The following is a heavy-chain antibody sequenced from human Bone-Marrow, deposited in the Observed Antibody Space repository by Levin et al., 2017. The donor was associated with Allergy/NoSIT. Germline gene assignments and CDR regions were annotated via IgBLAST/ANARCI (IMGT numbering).Heavy chain of an antibody. D-gene: IGHD6-13*01. Sequence: QTGGSLRLSCAASGFAFSSYAMSWVRRAPGKGLEWVSAFSGSDGSTYHADSVKGRFTISRDNSKNTLHLQMNSLRAEDTAVYYCAKDRGRHSWYFDYWGQGTLVTVSA. CDR3: AKDRGRHSWYFDY. J-gene: IGHJ4*02. CDR1: GFAFSSYA. V-gene: IGHV3-23*01. CDR2: FSGSDGST.